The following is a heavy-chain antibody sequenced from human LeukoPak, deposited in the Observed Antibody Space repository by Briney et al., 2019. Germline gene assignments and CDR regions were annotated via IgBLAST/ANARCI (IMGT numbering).Heavy chain of an antibody. V-gene: IGHV3-48*03. Sequence: PGGSLRLSCAASGFTLSSYEMNWVRQAPGKGLEWVSYISGSGTTIYYADSVQGRFTISRDNAKNSLNLQMNSLRAEDTAVYYCAELGITMIGGVWGKGTTVTISS. J-gene: IGHJ6*04. CDR1: GFTLSSYE. D-gene: IGHD3-10*02. CDR3: AELGITMIGGV. CDR2: ISGSGTTI.